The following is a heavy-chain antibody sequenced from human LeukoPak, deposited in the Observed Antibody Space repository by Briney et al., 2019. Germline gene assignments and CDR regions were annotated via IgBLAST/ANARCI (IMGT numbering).Heavy chain of an antibody. J-gene: IGHJ4*02. CDR1: GGSISSGDYY. D-gene: IGHD3-22*01. V-gene: IGHV4-30-4*01. Sequence: PSETLSLTCTVSGGSISSGDYYWSWIRQPPGKGLERIGYIYYSGSTYYNPSLKGRVTISVDTSKNQFSLKLSSVTAADTAVYYCAREGGWDSSGYPYYWGQGTLVTVSS. CDR3: AREGGWDSSGYPYY. CDR2: IYYSGST.